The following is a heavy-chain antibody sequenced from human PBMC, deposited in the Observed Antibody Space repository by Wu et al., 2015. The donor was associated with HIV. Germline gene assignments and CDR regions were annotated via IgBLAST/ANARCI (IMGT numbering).Heavy chain of an antibody. Sequence: QVHLVQFGGEVKKPGSSVKVTCKASGDGFTSYAVSWVRQAPGQGLEWMGGINPLFGTTKFAQKFRGRVTITTDASTNTAYMELTGLRSADMAVYYCAGGILVRGSERWFDPWGQGTLVTVSS. V-gene: IGHV1-69*05. CDR3: AGGILVRGSERWFDP. D-gene: IGHD1-1*01. CDR1: GDGFTSYA. CDR2: INPLFGTT. J-gene: IGHJ5*02.